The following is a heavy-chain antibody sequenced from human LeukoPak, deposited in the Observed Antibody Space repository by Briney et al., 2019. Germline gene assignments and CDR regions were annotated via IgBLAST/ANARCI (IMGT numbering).Heavy chain of an antibody. CDR1: GGSFSGYY. V-gene: IGHV4-34*01. J-gene: IGHJ4*02. Sequence: SETLSLTCAVYGGSFSGYYWSWIRQPPGEGLEWIGEIKHSGSTNYNPSLKSRVTISVDTSKNQFSLKLSSVTAADTAVYYCARGGGSGSYSFFDYWGQGTLVTVSS. CDR2: IKHSGST. D-gene: IGHD1-26*01. CDR3: ARGGGSGSYSFFDY.